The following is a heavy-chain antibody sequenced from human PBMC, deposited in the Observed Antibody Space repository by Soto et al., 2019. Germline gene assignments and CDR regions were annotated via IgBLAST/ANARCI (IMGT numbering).Heavy chain of an antibody. D-gene: IGHD3-10*01. CDR3: TRETYGPYDH. CDR1: GYTFSTYW. CDR2: INPESTTI. Sequence: EVQLVESGGGTVQPGGSLRLSCAASGYTFSTYWMHWVRQAPGKGLVWVSRINPESTTINYADSVSGRFTISRDNAKNTLSLQMNSLRAEDTAVYYCTRETYGPYDHWGQGTLVTVSP. V-gene: IGHV3-74*01. J-gene: IGHJ4*02.